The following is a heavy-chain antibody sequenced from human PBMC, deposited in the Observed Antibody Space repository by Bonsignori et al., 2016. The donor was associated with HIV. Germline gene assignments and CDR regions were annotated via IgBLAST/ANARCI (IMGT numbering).Heavy chain of an antibody. CDR2: TYYRSKWYN. Sequence: WIRQSPSRGLEWLGRTYYRSKWYNDYAVSVKSRITINPDTSKNQFSLQLSSVTAADTAVYYCARGRNYDFWSGSHRGVPFDYWGQGTLVTVSS. V-gene: IGHV6-1*01. CDR3: ARGRNYDFWSGSHRGVPFDY. D-gene: IGHD3-3*01. J-gene: IGHJ4*02.